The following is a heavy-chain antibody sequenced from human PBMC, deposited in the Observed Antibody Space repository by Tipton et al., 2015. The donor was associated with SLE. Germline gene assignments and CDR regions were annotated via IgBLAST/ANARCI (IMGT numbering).Heavy chain of an antibody. Sequence: TLSLTCAVYGGSFSDYYWSWIRQPPGKGLEWIGEINHSGSTNYNPSLKSRVTISVDTSKNQFSLKLSSVTAADTAVYFCARQAYLCSTTSCPMNPDAFDIWGQGTMVTVSS. CDR1: GGSFSDYY. CDR3: ARQAYLCSTTSCPMNPDAFDI. CDR2: INHSGST. J-gene: IGHJ3*02. D-gene: IGHD2-2*01. V-gene: IGHV4-34*01.